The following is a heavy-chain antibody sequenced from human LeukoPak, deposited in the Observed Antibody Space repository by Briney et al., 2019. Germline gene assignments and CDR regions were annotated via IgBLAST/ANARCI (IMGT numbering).Heavy chain of an antibody. CDR1: GFTFSSYA. V-gene: IGHV3-23*01. CDR3: AKDPSYE. J-gene: IGHJ4*02. CDR2: ISGGGGGT. D-gene: IGHD3-22*01. Sequence: GGSLRLSCAASGFTFSSYAMSWVRQAPGKGLEWVSGISGGGGGTTSYADSVKGRFTISRDNSKNTLFLQMNSLRADDTAVYYCAKDPSYEWGQGTLVTVSS.